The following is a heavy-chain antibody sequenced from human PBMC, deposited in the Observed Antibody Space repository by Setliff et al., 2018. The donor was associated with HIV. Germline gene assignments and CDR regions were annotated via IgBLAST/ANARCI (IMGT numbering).Heavy chain of an antibody. D-gene: IGHD3-22*01. CDR1: GFAFSDFF. V-gene: IGHV3-30*04. Sequence: GGSLRLSCVASGFAFSDFFMFWARQAPGKGLEWVAVISFDGSHKYYADSLKGRFTISRDNSINTIYLQMNSLRTEDTAVYYCAIHFDTSGHYIPIDSWGQGTLVTVSS. CDR2: ISFDGSHK. CDR3: AIHFDTSGHYIPIDS. J-gene: IGHJ4*02.